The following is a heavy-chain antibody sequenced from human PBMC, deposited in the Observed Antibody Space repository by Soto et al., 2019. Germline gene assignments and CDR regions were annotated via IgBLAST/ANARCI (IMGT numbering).Heavy chain of an antibody. Sequence: ASVKVSCKASGYTFTSYGISWVRQAPGQGLEWMGWISAYNGNTNYAQKLQGRVTKTTDTSTSTAYMELRSLRSDDTAVYSFARCYDFWSGYYLVYYYYCMDVWGKESTFT. J-gene: IGHJ6*03. CDR3: ARCYDFWSGYYLVYYYYCMDV. V-gene: IGHV1-18*01. CDR2: ISAYNGNT. CDR1: GYTFTSYG. D-gene: IGHD3-3*01.